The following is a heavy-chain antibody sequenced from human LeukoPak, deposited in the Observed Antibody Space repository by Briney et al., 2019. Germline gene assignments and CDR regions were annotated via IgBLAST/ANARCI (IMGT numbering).Heavy chain of an antibody. V-gene: IGHV4-4*07. CDR2: IYTSGST. D-gene: IGHD3-22*01. CDR3: ARNTRIYYYDSSGYPSFGDAFDI. Sequence: PSETLSLTCTVSGGSISSYYWSWLRQPAGKGLEWIGRIYTSGSTNYNPSLKSRVTMSVDTSKNQFSLKLSSVTAADTAVYYCARNTRIYYYDSSGYPSFGDAFDIWGQGTMVTVSS. CDR1: GGSISSYY. J-gene: IGHJ3*02.